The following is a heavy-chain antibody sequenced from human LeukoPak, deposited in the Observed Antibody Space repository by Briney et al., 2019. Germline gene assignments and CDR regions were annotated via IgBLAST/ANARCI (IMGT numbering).Heavy chain of an antibody. CDR3: ARAMSIAARLQTMFDY. D-gene: IGHD6-6*01. Sequence: SETLSLTCSVSGVSISSYYWSWIRQPARKGLEWVGCIYIIGSTNYNPYLKSRVTMSVATSKIQLSLKLSSVTAADTAVYCCARAMSIAARLQTMFDYWGQGTLVTVSS. CDR2: IYIIGST. V-gene: IGHV4-4*07. CDR1: GVSISSYY. J-gene: IGHJ4*02.